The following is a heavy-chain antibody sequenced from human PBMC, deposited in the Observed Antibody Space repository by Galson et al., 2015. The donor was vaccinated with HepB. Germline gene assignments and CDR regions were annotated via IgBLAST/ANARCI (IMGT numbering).Heavy chain of an antibody. D-gene: IGHD6-6*01. CDR1: GFTFSSYE. J-gene: IGHJ6*02. CDR2: ISSSGSTI. Sequence: SLRLSCAASGFTFSSYEMNWVRQAPGKGLEWVSYISSSGSTIYYADSVKGRFTISRDNAKNSLYLQMNSLRAEDTAVYYCARESYSSSWGHYYYYYGMDVWGQGTTVTVSS. CDR3: ARESYSSSWGHYYYYYGMDV. V-gene: IGHV3-48*03.